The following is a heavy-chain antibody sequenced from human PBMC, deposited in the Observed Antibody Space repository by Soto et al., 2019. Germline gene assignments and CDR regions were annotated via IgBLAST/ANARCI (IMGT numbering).Heavy chain of an antibody. CDR3: AGTCSGGSCGLRY. CDR1: GGSISSYY. V-gene: IGHV4-59*01. D-gene: IGHD2-15*01. CDR2: IYYSGST. Sequence: PSETLSLTCTVSGGSISSYYWSWIRQPPGKGLEWIGYIYYSGSTNYNPSLKSRVTISVDTSKNQFSLKLSSVTAADTAVYYCAGTCSGGSCGLRYWGQGTLVNVSS. J-gene: IGHJ4*02.